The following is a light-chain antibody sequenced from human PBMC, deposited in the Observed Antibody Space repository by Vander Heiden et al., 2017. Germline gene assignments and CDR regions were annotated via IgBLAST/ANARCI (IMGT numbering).Light chain of an antibody. V-gene: IGLV3-1*01. CDR3: QAWDSSTAI. J-gene: IGLJ2*01. CDR1: KLGDKF. Sequence: SYELTQPPSVSVSPGQTASITCSGHKLGDKFACWYQQKPGQSPVLVIYQDSKRPSGIPERFSGSNSGSTATLTISGTQAMDEADYYCQAWDSSTAIFGGGTKL. CDR2: QDS.